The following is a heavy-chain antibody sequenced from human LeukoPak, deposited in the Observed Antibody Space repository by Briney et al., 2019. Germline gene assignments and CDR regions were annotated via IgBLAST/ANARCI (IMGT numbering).Heavy chain of an antibody. Sequence: SETMSLTCAVYGGSFSSYYWSWIRQPPGKGLEWIGEINHSGSTNYNPSLKGRLTMSVDTSKSQLSLKLSSVTAADTAVYYCVRGITRVGAPTPYNWFDPWGQGTLVTVSS. CDR2: INHSGST. CDR1: GGSFSSYY. D-gene: IGHD1-26*01. J-gene: IGHJ5*02. CDR3: VRGITRVGAPTPYNWFDP. V-gene: IGHV4-34*01.